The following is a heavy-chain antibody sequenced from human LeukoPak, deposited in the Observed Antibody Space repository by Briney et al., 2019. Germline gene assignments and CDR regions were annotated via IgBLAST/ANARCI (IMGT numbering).Heavy chain of an antibody. D-gene: IGHD3-10*01. CDR1: GFTFSSYE. Sequence: PGGSLRLSCAASGFTFSSYEMNWVRQAPGKGLEWVSYISSSGSTRYYADSVKGRFTISGDNAKNSLYLQMNSLRAEDTAVYYCARIGSGSYYNWFDPWGQGTLVTVSS. CDR2: ISSSGSTR. CDR3: ARIGSGSYYNWFDP. V-gene: IGHV3-48*03. J-gene: IGHJ5*02.